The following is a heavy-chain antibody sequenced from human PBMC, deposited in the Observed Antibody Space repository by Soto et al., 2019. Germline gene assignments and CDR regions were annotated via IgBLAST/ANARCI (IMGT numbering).Heavy chain of an antibody. D-gene: IGHD1-26*01. J-gene: IGHJ4*02. V-gene: IGHV3-15*07. CDR2: IKSKTDGGTT. Sequence: EVQLVESGGGLVKPGGSLRLSCAATGFTFSNAWMNWVRQAPGKGLEWVGRIKSKTDGGTTDYAAPVKGRFTISREDSKNTLYLQLNSLKTDDTAVYYCTTVGGNRGSFDYWGQGTLVTVSS. CDR1: GFTFSNAW. CDR3: TTVGGNRGSFDY.